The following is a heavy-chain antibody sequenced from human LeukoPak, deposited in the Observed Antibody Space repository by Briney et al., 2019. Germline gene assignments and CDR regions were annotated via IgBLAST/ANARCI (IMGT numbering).Heavy chain of an antibody. CDR1: GFTFSSYG. Sequence: PGGSLRLSCAASGFTFSSYGMSWVRQAPGKGLEWVSAISGGGSGTYYADSVKGRFTISRDNSKNTLYLQMISLRAEDTAVYYCAKDQLIPAAANSDYWGPGTLVTVSS. J-gene: IGHJ4*02. D-gene: IGHD6-13*01. V-gene: IGHV3-23*01. CDR2: ISGGGSGT. CDR3: AKDQLIPAAANSDY.